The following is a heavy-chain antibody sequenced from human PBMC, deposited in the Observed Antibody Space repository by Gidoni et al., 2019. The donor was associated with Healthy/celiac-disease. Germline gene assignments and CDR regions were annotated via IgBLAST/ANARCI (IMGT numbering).Heavy chain of an antibody. V-gene: IGHV5-51*01. CDR2: IYPGDSDT. J-gene: IGHJ6*02. D-gene: IGHD2-21*01. CDR1: GYRFTSYW. CDR3: ARHRYCGGDCYSAIYSHGMDV. Sequence: EVQLVQSGAEVNKPGESLKISCKGSGYRFTSYWIGWVRQMPGKGLEWMGIIYPGDSDTRYSPSFQGQVTISADKSISTAYLQWSSLKASDTAMYYCARHRYCGGDCYSAIYSHGMDVWGQGTTVTVSS.